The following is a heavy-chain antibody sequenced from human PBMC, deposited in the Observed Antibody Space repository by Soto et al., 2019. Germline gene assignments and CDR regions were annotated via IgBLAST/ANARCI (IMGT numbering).Heavy chain of an antibody. V-gene: IGHV3-23*01. CDR2: ISGSGVST. CDR3: AKIYSSSSEDAFDV. CDR1: GFTFGSNA. D-gene: IGHD6-6*01. Sequence: EVELLESGGGLVQPGGSLQLSCVGSGFTFGSNAMSWVRLAPGKGLEWVSFISGSGVSTSYAESVKGRVTMSRDNSRNTVFLQMHSLRVEDTATYDCAKIYSSSSEDAFDVWGQGTVVTVSS. J-gene: IGHJ3*01.